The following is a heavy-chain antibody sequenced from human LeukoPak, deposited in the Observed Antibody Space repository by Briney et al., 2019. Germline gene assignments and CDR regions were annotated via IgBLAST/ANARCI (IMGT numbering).Heavy chain of an antibody. Sequence: GGSLRLSCAASGFTFSSYGMHWVRQAPGKGLEWVAVIWYDGSNKYYADSVKGRFTISRDNAKNTLYLQMNSLRAEDTAVYYCARAQFRYYYDSSGYFRGQGTLVTVSS. V-gene: IGHV3-33*01. CDR1: GFTFSSYG. CDR2: IWYDGSNK. D-gene: IGHD3-22*01. CDR3: ARAQFRYYYDSSGYF. J-gene: IGHJ4*02.